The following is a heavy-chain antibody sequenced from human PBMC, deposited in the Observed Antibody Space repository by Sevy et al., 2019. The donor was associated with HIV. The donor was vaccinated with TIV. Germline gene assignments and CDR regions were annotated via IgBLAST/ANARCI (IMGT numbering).Heavy chain of an antibody. J-gene: IGHJ4*02. D-gene: IGHD5-12*01. Sequence: GGSLRLSCAASGFTFDNYAMHWVRQAPGKGLEWVSFISWDGGRTYYADSVKGRFTISRDNSKNSLYLQMNSLRAEDTALYYCAKDMGYSGYDYSFDYWGQGTLVTVSS. CDR3: AKDMGYSGYDYSFDY. V-gene: IGHV3-43D*03. CDR1: GFTFDNYA. CDR2: ISWDGGRT.